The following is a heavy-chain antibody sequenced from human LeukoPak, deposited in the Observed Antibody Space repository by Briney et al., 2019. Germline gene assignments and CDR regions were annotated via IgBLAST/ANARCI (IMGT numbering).Heavy chain of an antibody. CDR3: ARSLAAAGNDWFGP. V-gene: IGHV1-69*05. CDR1: GGTYSSYA. CDR2: TIPIFRTA. D-gene: IGHD6-13*01. Sequence: ASVKVSCKASGGTYSSYALSWVRQAPGQGLEWMGGTIPIFRTANYATNSQDTVTITTHESTSTDYIKLSSLRYEDTAVYYCARSLAAAGNDWFGPWGQGTLVTVSS. J-gene: IGHJ5*02.